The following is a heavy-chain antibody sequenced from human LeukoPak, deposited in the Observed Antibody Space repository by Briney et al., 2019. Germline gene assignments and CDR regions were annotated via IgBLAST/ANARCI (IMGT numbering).Heavy chain of an antibody. Sequence: GGSLRLSCTASGFTFSNYAMSWVRQAPGKGLQWVSTISGSGSTTYYADSVKGRFTVSRDNSKNTLYLQMNSLRAEDTAVYFCAKDERGYEALIDNWGQGTLVTVSS. CDR1: GFTFSNYA. V-gene: IGHV3-23*01. D-gene: IGHD5-18*01. J-gene: IGHJ4*02. CDR3: AKDERGYEALIDN. CDR2: ISGSGSTT.